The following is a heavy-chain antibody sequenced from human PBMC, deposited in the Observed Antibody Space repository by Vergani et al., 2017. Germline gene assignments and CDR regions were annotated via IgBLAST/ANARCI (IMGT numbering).Heavy chain of an antibody. V-gene: IGHV3-7*01. D-gene: IGHD2-2*01. Sequence: EVQLVESGGGLVQPGGSLRLSCAASGFTFSSYWMSWVRQAPGKGLEWVANIKQDGSEKYYVDTVKGRFTISRDNAKNSLYLQMNSLRAEDTAVYYCAGIIPNLRYCDSTGCFEYYFDYWGQGTLVTVSS. J-gene: IGHJ4*02. CDR2: IKQDGSEK. CDR1: GFTFSSYW. CDR3: AGIIPNLRYCDSTGCFEYYFDY.